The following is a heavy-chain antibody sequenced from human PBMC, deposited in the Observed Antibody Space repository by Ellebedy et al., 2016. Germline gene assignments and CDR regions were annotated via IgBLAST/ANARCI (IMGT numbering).Heavy chain of an antibody. Sequence: GESLKISCKASGDSFSTYWIGWVRQMSGKGLEWMGIINPRDSDTRYSPSFRGQVTISVDQSITTAYLQWSSLKASDSAMYYCARPGGQWVPRFWGQGTLVTVSS. J-gene: IGHJ4*02. CDR3: ARPGGQWVPRF. CDR2: INPRDSDT. V-gene: IGHV5-51*01. CDR1: GDSFSTYW. D-gene: IGHD5-12*01.